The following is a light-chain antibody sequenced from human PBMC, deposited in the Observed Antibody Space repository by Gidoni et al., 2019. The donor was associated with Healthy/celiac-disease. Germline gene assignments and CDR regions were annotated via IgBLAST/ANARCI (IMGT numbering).Light chain of an antibody. Sequence: DIVMTQSPDSLAVSLGERATINCKSSQSVLYSSNNKNYLAWYQQKPGPPPKLLIYWASTRESGGPDRFRGSGSGTDFTLTISSLQAEDVAVYYCQQYYSTPLTFGGXTKVEIK. CDR1: QSVLYSSNNKNY. J-gene: IGKJ4*01. V-gene: IGKV4-1*01. CDR2: WAS. CDR3: QQYYSTPLT.